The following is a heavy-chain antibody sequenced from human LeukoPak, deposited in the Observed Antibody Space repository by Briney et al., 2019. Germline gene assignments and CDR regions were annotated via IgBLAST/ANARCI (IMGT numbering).Heavy chain of an antibody. J-gene: IGHJ3*02. V-gene: IGHV3-7*03. CDR1: GFTFSSYW. CDR3: AKGIVVVISGNAFDI. CDR2: IKQDGSEK. Sequence: GGSLRLSCTGSGFTFSSYWMSWVRQAPGKGLEWVANIKQDGSEKYYVDSVKGRFTISRDNAKNSLYLQMNSLRAEDTAVYYCAKGIVVVISGNAFDIWGQGTMVTVSS. D-gene: IGHD3-22*01.